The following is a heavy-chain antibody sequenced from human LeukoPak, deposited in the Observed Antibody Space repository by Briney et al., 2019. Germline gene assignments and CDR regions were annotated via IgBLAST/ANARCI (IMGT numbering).Heavy chain of an antibody. CDR1: GGSISSGGYY. V-gene: IGHV4-61*08. CDR3: ARGDRLKSSVDTAMATWGP. J-gene: IGHJ5*02. Sequence: SSETLSLTCTVSGGSISSGGYYWSWIRQPPGKGLEWIGEINHSGSTNYNPSLKSRVTISVDTSKNQFSLKLSSVTAADTAVYYCARGDRLKSSVDTAMATWGPWGQGTLVTVSS. CDR2: INHSGST. D-gene: IGHD5-18*01.